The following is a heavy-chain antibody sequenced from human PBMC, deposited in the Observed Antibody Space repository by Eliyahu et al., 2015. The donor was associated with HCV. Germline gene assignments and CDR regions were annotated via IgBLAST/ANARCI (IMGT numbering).Heavy chain of an antibody. D-gene: IGHD5-24*01. CDR3: ARVRDGYNYEAPL. V-gene: IGHV1-69*01. CDR1: GGTFSSYA. CDR2: IPPIFGTA. J-gene: IGHJ4*02. Sequence: QVQLVQSGAEVKKPGSSVKVSCKASGGTFSSYAISWVRQAPGQGLCVDGGGIPPIFGTANYAQKFQGRVTITADESTSTAYMELSSLRSEDTAVYYCARVRDGYNYEAPLWGQGTLVTVSS.